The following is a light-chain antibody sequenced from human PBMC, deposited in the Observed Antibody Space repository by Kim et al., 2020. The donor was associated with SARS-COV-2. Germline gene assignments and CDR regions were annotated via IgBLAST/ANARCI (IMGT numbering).Light chain of an antibody. Sequence: ASVGDRVTVTCRASQTISTWLAWYQQKLGNAPKLLIYKASSLQSGVPSRFSGSGSGTEFILTISSLQPDDFGTYYCHQYHSYPWTFGQGTKVDIK. J-gene: IGKJ1*01. CDR3: HQYHSYPWT. CDR1: QTISTW. V-gene: IGKV1-5*03. CDR2: KAS.